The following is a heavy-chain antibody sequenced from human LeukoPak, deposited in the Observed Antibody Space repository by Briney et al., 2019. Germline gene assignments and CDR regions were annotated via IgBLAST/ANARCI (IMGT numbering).Heavy chain of an antibody. CDR2: ISYDGINK. CDR1: VFTFTTYA. J-gene: IGHJ3*02. CDR3: ARVEGWELLDAFDI. Sequence: GGSLRLSCAASVFTFTTYALFSGRQAPGMGLEWGATISYDGINKCYADSVKGGFTISRDNSKNTLYLQMNSLRAEDTALYYCARVEGWELLDAFDIWGQGKMVTVSS. D-gene: IGHD1-26*01. V-gene: IGHV3-30-3*01.